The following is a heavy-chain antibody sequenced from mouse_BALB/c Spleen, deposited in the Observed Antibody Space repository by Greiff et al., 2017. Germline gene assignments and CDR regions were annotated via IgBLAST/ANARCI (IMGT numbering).Heavy chain of an antibody. CDR2: ISDGGSST. CDR3: ARDYYGRSYAMDY. J-gene: IGHJ4*01. CDR1: GFTFSGYY. D-gene: IGHD1-1*01. V-gene: IGHV5-4*02. Sequence: EVQRVESGGGLVKPGGSLKLSCAASGFTFSGYYMYWVRQTPEKRLEWVATISDGGSSTYYPDSVKGRFTISRDNAKNNLYLQMSSLKSEDTAMYYCARDYYGRSYAMDYWGQGTSVTVSS.